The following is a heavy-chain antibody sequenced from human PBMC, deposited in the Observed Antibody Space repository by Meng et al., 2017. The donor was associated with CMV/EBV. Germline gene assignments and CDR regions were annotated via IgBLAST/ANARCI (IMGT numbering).Heavy chain of an antibody. CDR3: ARKFSSSSRWFDP. Sequence: GGSLRLSCAASGFTVSSNYMSWVRQAPGKGLEWVAFIRFDGSSEYYADSVKGRFTISRDDSEDTLYLRMNSLRSEDTAMYYCARKFSSSSRWFDPWGQGTQVTVSS. V-gene: IGHV3-30*02. J-gene: IGHJ5*02. D-gene: IGHD6-6*01. CDR1: GFTVSSNY. CDR2: IRFDGSSE.